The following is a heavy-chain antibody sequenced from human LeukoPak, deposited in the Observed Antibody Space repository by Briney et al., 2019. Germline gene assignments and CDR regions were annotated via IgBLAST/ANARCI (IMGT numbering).Heavy chain of an antibody. CDR2: IGPHSTFT. CDR3: VREGEGPLSKDFDY. Sequence: ASVKVSCKSSGFTFTDHYIHWVRQGPGQGLEWMGYIGPHSTFTSSPQEFQGRVTMTRDASMSTAYMELTRLTSDNTAVYYCVREGEGPLSKDFDYWGQGTLVTVSS. CDR1: GFTFTDHY. D-gene: IGHD2/OR15-2a*01. V-gene: IGHV1-2*02. J-gene: IGHJ4*02.